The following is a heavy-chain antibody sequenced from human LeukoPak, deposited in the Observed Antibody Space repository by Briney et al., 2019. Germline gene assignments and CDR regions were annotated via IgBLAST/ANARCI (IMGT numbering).Heavy chain of an antibody. CDR1: GFTFSSYA. D-gene: IGHD6-19*01. CDR3: ARGASSGWRGYYFDY. CDR2: ISYDGSNK. J-gene: IGHJ4*02. Sequence: GGSLRLSCAASGFTFSSYAMHWVRQAPGKGLEWVAVISYDGSNKYYADSVKGRFTISRDNSKNTLYLQMNSLRAEDTAVYYCARGASSGWRGYYFDYWGQGTLVTVSS. V-gene: IGHV3-30-3*01.